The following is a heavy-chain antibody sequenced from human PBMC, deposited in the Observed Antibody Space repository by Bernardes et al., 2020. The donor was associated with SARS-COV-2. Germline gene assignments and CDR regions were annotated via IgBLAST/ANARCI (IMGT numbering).Heavy chain of an antibody. Sequence: GESLKISCKGSGYSFPSYWIGWVRQMPGKGLEWMGIIYPAESGTRYSPSFQGQVTISADKSINTAYLQWSSLKSSDTATYYCARGGRGNYYFDSWGQGTLVTVSS. CDR3: ARGGRGNYYFDS. CDR1: GYSFPSYW. D-gene: IGHD3-16*01. V-gene: IGHV5-51*01. J-gene: IGHJ4*02. CDR2: IYPAESGT.